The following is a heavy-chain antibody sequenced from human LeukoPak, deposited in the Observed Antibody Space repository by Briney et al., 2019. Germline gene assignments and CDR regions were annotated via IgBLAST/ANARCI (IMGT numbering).Heavy chain of an antibody. CDR1: GFTFSSYR. CDR2: ISRSGSTF. V-gene: IGHV3-48*04. D-gene: IGHD4-11*01. J-gene: IGHJ4*02. Sequence: GGSLRLSCAASGFTFSSYRMNWVRQAPGKGLEWVSYISRSGSTFYYADSVKGRFTVSRDNAKNSLYLQMNSLRAEDTAVYYCARENDYINDYWGQGTLVTVS. CDR3: ARENDYINDY.